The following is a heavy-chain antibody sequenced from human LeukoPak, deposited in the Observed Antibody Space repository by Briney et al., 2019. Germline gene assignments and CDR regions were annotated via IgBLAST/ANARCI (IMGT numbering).Heavy chain of an antibody. CDR2: INPNSGGT. J-gene: IGHJ4*02. D-gene: IGHD6-13*01. CDR1: GYTFTGYY. V-gene: IGHV1-2*02. Sequence: GASVKVSCKASGYTFTGYYMHWVRQAPGQGLEWMGWINPNSGGTNYAQKFQGRVTMTRDTSISTAYMELSRLRSDDTAVYYCARARSGSSSWYREFYFDYWGQGTLVTVSS. CDR3: ARARSGSSSWYREFYFDY.